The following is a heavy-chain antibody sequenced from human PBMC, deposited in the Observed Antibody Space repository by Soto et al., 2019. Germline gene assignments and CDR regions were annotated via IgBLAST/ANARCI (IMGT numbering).Heavy chain of an antibody. D-gene: IGHD3-22*01. CDR3: AKEHRYYYDSSGYYPYFGY. V-gene: IGHV3-30*18. CDR2: ISYDGSNK. J-gene: IGHJ4*02. Sequence: QTGGSLRLSCAASGFTFSSYGMHWVRQAPGKGLEWVAVISYDGSNKYYADSVKGRFTISRDNSKNTLYLQMNSLRAEDTAVYYCAKEHRYYYDSSGYYPYFGYWGQGTLVTVSS. CDR1: GFTFSSYG.